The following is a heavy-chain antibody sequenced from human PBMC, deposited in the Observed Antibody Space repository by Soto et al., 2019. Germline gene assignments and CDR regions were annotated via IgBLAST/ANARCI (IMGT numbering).Heavy chain of an antibody. J-gene: IGHJ4*02. CDR3: ARYYYDSSGYSYYFDY. CDR1: GFTFSSYS. Sequence: GGSLRLSCAASGFTFSSYSMNWVRQAPGKGLEWVSSISSSSSYIYYADSVKGRFTISRDNAKNSLYLQMNSLRVEDTAVYYCARYYYDSSGYSYYFDYWGQGTLVTVSS. CDR2: ISSSSSYI. D-gene: IGHD3-22*01. V-gene: IGHV3-21*01.